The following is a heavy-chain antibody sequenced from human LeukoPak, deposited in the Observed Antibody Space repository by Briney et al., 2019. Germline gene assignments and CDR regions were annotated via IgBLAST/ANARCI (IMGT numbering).Heavy chain of an antibody. CDR3: ARSSEGRYYYDSSGYSYYYYYMDV. D-gene: IGHD3-22*01. CDR1: EFSVGSNY. Sequence: GGSLRLSCAASEFSVGSNYMTWVRQAPGKGLEWVSLIYSGGSTYYADSVKGRFTISRDNSKNTLYLQMNSLRAEDTAVYYCARSSEGRYYYDSSGYSYYYYYMDVWGKGTTVTISS. V-gene: IGHV3-66*01. J-gene: IGHJ6*03. CDR2: IYSGGST.